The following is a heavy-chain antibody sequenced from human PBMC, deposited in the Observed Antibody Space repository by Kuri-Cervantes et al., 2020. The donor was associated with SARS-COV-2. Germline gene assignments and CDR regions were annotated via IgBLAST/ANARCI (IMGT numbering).Heavy chain of an antibody. V-gene: IGHV3-30*18. CDR3: AKDPGASGWYGLDY. Sequence: SLKISCAASGFTFSSYGMHWVRQAPGKGLEWVAVIAYDGSNKYYANSVKGRFTISRDNSKNTLYLQMNSQRAEDTAVYYCAKDPGASGWYGLDYWGQGTLVTVSS. J-gene: IGHJ4*02. CDR1: GFTFSSYG. D-gene: IGHD6-13*01. CDR2: IAYDGSNK.